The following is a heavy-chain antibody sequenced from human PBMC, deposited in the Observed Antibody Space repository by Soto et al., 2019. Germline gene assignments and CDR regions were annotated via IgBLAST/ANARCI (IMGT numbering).Heavy chain of an antibody. CDR3: ARHNYGSGSTYFDY. J-gene: IGHJ4*02. CDR2: IHHSGST. Sequence: SETLSLTCAVSGDSISSMNWWSWVRQPPGKGLEWIGEIHHSGSTNYNPSLMSRVTISVDTSKNQFSLKLNSMTAADTAVYYCARHNYGSGSTYFDYWGQGTLVTVSS. D-gene: IGHD3-10*01. V-gene: IGHV4-4*02. CDR1: GDSISSMNW.